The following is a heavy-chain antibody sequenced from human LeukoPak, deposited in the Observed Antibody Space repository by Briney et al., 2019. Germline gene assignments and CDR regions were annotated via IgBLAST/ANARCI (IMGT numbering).Heavy chain of an antibody. Sequence: GGSLRLSCAASGFTFSSYEMNWVRQAPGKGLEWVSHISSSGSTIYYADSVKGRFTISRDNAKNSLYLQMNSLRAEDTAVYYCARESGGYSSSWYVLGWFDPWGQGTLVTVSS. D-gene: IGHD6-13*01. V-gene: IGHV3-48*03. CDR1: GFTFSSYE. CDR2: ISSSGSTI. CDR3: ARESGGYSSSWYVLGWFDP. J-gene: IGHJ5*02.